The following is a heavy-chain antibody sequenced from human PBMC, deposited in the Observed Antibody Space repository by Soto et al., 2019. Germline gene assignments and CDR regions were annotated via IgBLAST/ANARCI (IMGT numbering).Heavy chain of an antibody. CDR1: GYTFTGYY. CDR2: INPNSGGT. CDR3: ERDSLDYSDYYSSYGMDV. D-gene: IGHD4-4*01. Sequence: ASVKVSCKASGYTFTGYYMHWVRQAPGQGLEWMGWINPNSGGTNYAQKFQGRVTMTRDTSISTAYMELSRLRSDDTAVYYCERDSLDYSDYYSSYGMDVWGKGGTVTVSS. J-gene: IGHJ6*04. V-gene: IGHV1-2*02.